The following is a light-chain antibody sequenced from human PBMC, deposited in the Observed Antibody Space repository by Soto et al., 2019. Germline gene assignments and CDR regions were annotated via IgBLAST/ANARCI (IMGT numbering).Light chain of an antibody. CDR1: QSLVYSNGKTY. Sequence: DVIMTQSPLSLPVTLGQPASISCRSSQSLVYSNGKTYLTWFLQRPGQSPRRLIDRVSFRDSGVPDRFSGSGSGTEFTLKISRVEAEDIGIYFCMQGTHWPWTFGQGTKVESK. CDR3: MQGTHWPWT. V-gene: IGKV2-30*01. CDR2: RVS. J-gene: IGKJ1*01.